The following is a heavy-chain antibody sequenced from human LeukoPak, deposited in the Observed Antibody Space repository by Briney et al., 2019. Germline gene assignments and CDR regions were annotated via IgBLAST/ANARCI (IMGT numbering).Heavy chain of an antibody. CDR1: GFTFSSYA. CDR2: INSDGSST. Sequence: GGSLRLSCAASGFTFSSYAMSWVRQAPGKGLVWVSRINSDGSSTSYADSVKGRFIISRDNAKNTLYLQMNSLRAEDTAVYYCAGTSYCSSTSCYPDYWGQGTLVTVSS. D-gene: IGHD2-2*01. J-gene: IGHJ4*02. CDR3: AGTSYCSSTSCYPDY. V-gene: IGHV3-74*01.